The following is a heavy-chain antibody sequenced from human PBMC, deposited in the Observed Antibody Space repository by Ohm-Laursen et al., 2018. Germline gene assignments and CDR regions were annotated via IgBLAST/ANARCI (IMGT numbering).Heavy chain of an antibody. Sequence: TQTLTLTCTFSGLALSTGGMCVSWIRQPPGKAPEWLALIFWNDNEYYRPSLRTRLTITKDTSRNQVLLTLSNIDPADTGTYFCARRGRETAIFDFWGQGLLVTVSS. CDR2: IFWNDNE. J-gene: IGHJ4*02. D-gene: IGHD2-21*02. CDR3: ARRGRETAIFDF. CDR1: GLALSTGGMC. V-gene: IGHV2-70*12.